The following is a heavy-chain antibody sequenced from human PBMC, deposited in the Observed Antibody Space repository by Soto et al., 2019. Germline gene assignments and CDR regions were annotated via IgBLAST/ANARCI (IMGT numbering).Heavy chain of an antibody. V-gene: IGHV3-9*01. CDR2: ISWNSGSI. J-gene: IGHJ2*01. CDR3: AAYIIAARPYFDI. CDR1: GFTFDDYA. D-gene: IGHD6-6*01. Sequence: PGGSLRLSCAASGFTFDDYAMHWVRQAPGKGLEWVSGISWNSGSIGYADSVKGRFTISRDNAKNSLYLQMNSLRAEDTALYYCAAYIIAARPYFDIWGRGTLVTVSS.